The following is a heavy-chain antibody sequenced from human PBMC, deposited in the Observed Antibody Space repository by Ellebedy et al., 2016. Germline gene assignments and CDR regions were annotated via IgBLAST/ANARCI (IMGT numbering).Heavy chain of an antibody. CDR2: IYYSGST. Sequence: SETLSLXXTVSGGSISSYYWSWIRQPPGKGLEWIGYIYYSGSTNYNPSLKSRVTISVDTSKNQFSLKLSSVTAADTAVYYCARDRDDYGDYSRDYYGMDVWGQGTTVTVSS. J-gene: IGHJ6*02. V-gene: IGHV4-59*01. CDR3: ARDRDDYGDYSRDYYGMDV. D-gene: IGHD4-17*01. CDR1: GGSISSYY.